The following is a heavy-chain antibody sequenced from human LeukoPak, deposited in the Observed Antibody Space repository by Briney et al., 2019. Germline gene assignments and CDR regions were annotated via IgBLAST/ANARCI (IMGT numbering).Heavy chain of an antibody. Sequence: ASVKVSCMASGYTFTGYYMHWVRQAPGQGLEWMGWINPNSGGTNYAQKFQGRVTMTRDTSISTAYMELSRLRSDDTAVYYCARDSPGIAAAGHDYWGQGTLVTVSS. D-gene: IGHD6-13*01. CDR2: INPNSGGT. CDR1: GYTFTGYY. V-gene: IGHV1-2*02. CDR3: ARDSPGIAAAGHDY. J-gene: IGHJ4*02.